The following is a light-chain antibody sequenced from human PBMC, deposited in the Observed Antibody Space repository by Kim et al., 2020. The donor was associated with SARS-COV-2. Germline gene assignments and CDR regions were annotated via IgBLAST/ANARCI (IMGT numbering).Light chain of an antibody. V-gene: IGLV3-21*04. CDR2: YDS. Sequence: PGQTARNSCGRNDCERKSVGWYQLEPGQAPVVGILYDSDGPTGIPVRFSGSSSGSTATLTISKDEDGDEADCYCEVWDSGSDHPVFGGGTQLTVL. CDR1: DCERKS. J-gene: IGLJ3*02. CDR3: EVWDSGSDHPV.